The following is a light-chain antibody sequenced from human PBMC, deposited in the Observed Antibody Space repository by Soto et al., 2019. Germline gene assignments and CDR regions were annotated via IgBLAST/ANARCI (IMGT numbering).Light chain of an antibody. CDR1: QSISSW. CDR2: KAS. V-gene: IGKV1-5*03. Sequence: DIQMTQSPSTLSAYVGDRVTITCRASQSISSWLAWYQQKPGKAPKLLIYKASSLESGVPSRFSGSGSGTEFTLTISSLQHDDFATYYCQHYNSYLYTFGQGTKVDIK. J-gene: IGKJ2*01. CDR3: QHYNSYLYT.